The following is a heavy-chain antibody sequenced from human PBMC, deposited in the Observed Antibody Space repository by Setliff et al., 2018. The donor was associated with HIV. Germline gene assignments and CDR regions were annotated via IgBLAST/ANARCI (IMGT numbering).Heavy chain of an antibody. Sequence: SETLSLTCTVSGGSISSYYWSWIRQPPGKGLEWIGYIYTSGSTNYNPCLKSRVTISVDTSKNQFSLKLSSVTAADTAVYYCARGLSFYDPGGFDYWGQGTLVT. CDR2: IYTSGST. V-gene: IGHV4-4*09. CDR1: GGSISSYY. J-gene: IGHJ4*02. CDR3: ARGLSFYDPGGFDY. D-gene: IGHD3-22*01.